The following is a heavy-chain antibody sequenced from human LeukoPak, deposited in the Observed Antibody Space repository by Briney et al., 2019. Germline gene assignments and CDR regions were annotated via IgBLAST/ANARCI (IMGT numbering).Heavy chain of an antibody. CDR1: GYTFTSYA. CDR3: ARGGYSGYAHWVASLFDY. D-gene: IGHD5-12*01. CDR2: INAGNGNT. J-gene: IGHJ4*02. V-gene: IGHV1-3*01. Sequence: ASVKVSCKASGYTFTSYAMHWVRQAPGQRLEWMGWINAGNGNTKYSQKFQGRVTITADESTSTAYMELSSLRSEDTAVYYCARGGYSGYAHWVASLFDYWGQGTLVTVSS.